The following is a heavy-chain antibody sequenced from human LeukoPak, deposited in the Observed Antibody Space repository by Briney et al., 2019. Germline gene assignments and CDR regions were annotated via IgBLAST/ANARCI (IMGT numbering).Heavy chain of an antibody. Sequence: GGSLRLSCAASGFSFSSSSMTWVRQAPGKGLEWVANIKQDGSKKYYVDAVKGRFTISRDNAENSLYLQMNSLRVEDTAVYYCARGESSSWYSGRNWFDPWGQGTLVTVSS. J-gene: IGHJ5*02. CDR3: ARGESSSWYSGRNWFDP. D-gene: IGHD6-13*01. CDR2: IKQDGSKK. V-gene: IGHV3-7*01. CDR1: GFSFSSSS.